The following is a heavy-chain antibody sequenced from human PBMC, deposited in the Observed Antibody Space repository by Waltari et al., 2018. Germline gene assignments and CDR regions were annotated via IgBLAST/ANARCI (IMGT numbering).Heavy chain of an antibody. CDR1: GGTFSSYA. J-gene: IGHJ5*02. Sequence: QVQLVQSGAEVKKPGSAVKVSCKASGGTFSSYAISWVRQAPAQGLEWMGGIIPIFGTANYAKKFQGRVTITADESTSTAYMELSSLRSEDTAVYYCANEGYCSSTSCYTMGWFDPWGQGTLVTVSS. CDR2: IIPIFGTA. D-gene: IGHD2-2*02. V-gene: IGHV1-69*12. CDR3: ANEGYCSSTSCYTMGWFDP.